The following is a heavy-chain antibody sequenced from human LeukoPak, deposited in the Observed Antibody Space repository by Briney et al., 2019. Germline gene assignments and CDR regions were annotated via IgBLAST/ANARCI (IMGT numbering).Heavy chain of an antibody. CDR2: INPNSGGT. CDR3: ARGYYDFWSGYYTDARGMDV. CDR1: GYTFTGYY. D-gene: IGHD3-3*01. V-gene: IGHV1-2*02. J-gene: IGHJ6*02. Sequence: GASVKVSCKASGYTFTGYYMHWVRQAPGQGLEWMGWINPNSGGTNYAQKFQGRVTMTWDTSISTAYMELSRLRSDDTAVYYCARGYYDFWSGYYTDARGMDVWGQGTTVTVSS.